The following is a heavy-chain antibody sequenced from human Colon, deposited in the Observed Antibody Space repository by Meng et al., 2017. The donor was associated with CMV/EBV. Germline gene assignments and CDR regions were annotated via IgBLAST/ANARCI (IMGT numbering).Heavy chain of an antibody. V-gene: IGHV5-51*01. D-gene: IGHD6-13*01. J-gene: IGHJ4*02. CDR2: IYPSDSDT. CDR3: VRLLGIAAGGIDH. Sequence: KVSCKGRGYIFATSWIAWVRQRPGTGLEWMGSIYPSDSDTRYSQSLQGQVSLSADKSISTAYLQLTNLKASDSAMYYCVRLLGIAAGGIDHWGQGTLVTVSS. CDR1: GYIFATSW.